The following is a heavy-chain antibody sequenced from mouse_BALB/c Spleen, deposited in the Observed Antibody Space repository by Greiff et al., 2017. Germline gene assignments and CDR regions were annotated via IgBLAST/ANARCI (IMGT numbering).Heavy chain of an antibody. CDR2: ISYDGSN. CDR3: ARGLRYWYFDV. Sequence: EVKLMESGPGLVKPSQSLSLTCSVTGYSITSGYYWNWIRQFPGNKLEWMGYISYDGSNNYNPSLKNRISITRDTSKNQFFLKLNSVTTEDTATYYCARGLRYWYFDVWGAGTTVTVSS. CDR1: GYSITSGYY. V-gene: IGHV3-6*02. J-gene: IGHJ1*01. D-gene: IGHD1-1*01.